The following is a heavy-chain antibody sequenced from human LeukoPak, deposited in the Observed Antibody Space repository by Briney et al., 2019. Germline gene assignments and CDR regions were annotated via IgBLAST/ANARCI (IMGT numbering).Heavy chain of an antibody. CDR1: GYTFTNYD. CDR2: KNPNSGNS. V-gene: IGHV1-8*01. CDR3: ASVGLDY. J-gene: IGHJ4*02. Sequence: ASVKVSCKASGYTFTNYDINWVRQATGQGLEWMGYKNPNSGNSAYAQKFQGRVTITTDASITTANMELSGLRSADSALYYCASVGLDYWGQGTLVTVSS. D-gene: IGHD1-26*01.